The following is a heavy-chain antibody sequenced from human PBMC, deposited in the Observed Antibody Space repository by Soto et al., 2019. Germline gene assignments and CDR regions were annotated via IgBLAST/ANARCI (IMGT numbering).Heavy chain of an antibody. J-gene: IGHJ3*02. Sequence: GGSLRLSCAASGFTFSSYWMHWVRQAPGKGLVWVSRINSDGSSTSYADSVKGRFTISRDNAKNTLYLQMNSLRAEDTAVYYCAREVQAVTRYDAFDIWGKGTTVTVSS. D-gene: IGHD4-4*01. CDR2: INSDGSST. CDR3: AREVQAVTRYDAFDI. CDR1: GFTFSSYW. V-gene: IGHV3-74*01.